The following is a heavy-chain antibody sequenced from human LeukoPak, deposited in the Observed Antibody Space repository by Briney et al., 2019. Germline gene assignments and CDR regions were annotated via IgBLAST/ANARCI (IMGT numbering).Heavy chain of an antibody. D-gene: IGHD5-18*01. Sequence: GRSLRLSCAASGFTFSNYAMHWVRQAPGKGLEWVAVIQYDGTNKYYADSVKGRFTISRDNSKSMVYLQVNNLRGEDTAVYYRVKEGYSYGDDFWGQGTLVIVSS. J-gene: IGHJ4*02. V-gene: IGHV3-33*05. CDR1: GFTFSNYA. CDR3: VKEGYSYGDDF. CDR2: IQYDGTNK.